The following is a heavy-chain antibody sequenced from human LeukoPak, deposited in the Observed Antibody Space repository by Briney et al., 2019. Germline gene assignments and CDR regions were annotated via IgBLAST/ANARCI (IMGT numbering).Heavy chain of an antibody. CDR1: GFTISSNY. J-gene: IGHJ6*03. V-gene: IGHV3-53*01. Sequence: PGGSLRLSCAASGFTISSNYMSWVRQAPGKGLEWVSVIYSGGSTYYADSAKGRFTISRDNSKNTLYLQMNSLRAEDTAVYYCARDSHRVVPAAMGLEVNYYYYMDVWGKGTTVTVSS. CDR2: IYSGGST. D-gene: IGHD2-2*01. CDR3: ARDSHRVVPAAMGLEVNYYYYMDV.